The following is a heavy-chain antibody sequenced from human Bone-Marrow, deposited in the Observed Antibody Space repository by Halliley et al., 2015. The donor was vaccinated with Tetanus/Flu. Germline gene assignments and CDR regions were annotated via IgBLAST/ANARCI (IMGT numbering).Heavy chain of an antibody. D-gene: IGHD3-16*01. CDR1: GDSISGGSYY. CDR2: VYYGGST. V-gene: IGHV4-30-4*01. CDR3: ATSPEGDYGAFGWGFDN. Sequence: TLSLTCAVSGDSISGGSYYWSWIRQTPGKGLEWIGYVYYGGSTYYNPSLKSRLNISTDTSKNQFSLRVTSMTAADTAVYYCATSPEGDYGAFGWGFDNWGPGTLVTVSS. J-gene: IGHJ4*02.